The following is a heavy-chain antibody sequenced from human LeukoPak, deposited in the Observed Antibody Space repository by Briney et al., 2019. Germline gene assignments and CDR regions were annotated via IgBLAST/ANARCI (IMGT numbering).Heavy chain of an antibody. CDR3: ARTPTSRKRFLGGAATGTDYYYYYYMDV. CDR2: IYYSGST. Sequence: PSETLSLTCTVSGGSISSYYWSWIRQPPGKGLEWIGYIYYSGSTNHNPSLKSRVTISVDTSKNQFSLKLSSVTAADTAVYYCARTPTSRKRFLGGAATGTDYYYYYYMDVWGKGTTVTISS. J-gene: IGHJ6*03. V-gene: IGHV4-59*01. D-gene: IGHD6-13*01. CDR1: GGSISSYY.